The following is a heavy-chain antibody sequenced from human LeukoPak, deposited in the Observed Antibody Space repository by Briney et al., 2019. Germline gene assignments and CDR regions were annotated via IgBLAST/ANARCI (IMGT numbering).Heavy chain of an antibody. CDR2: IIPILGIA. J-gene: IGHJ1*01. CDR1: GGTFSSYA. Sequence: GASVKVSCKASGGTFSSYAISWVRQAPGQGLEWMGRIIPILGIANYAQKFQGRVTITADKSTSTAYMELSSLRSEDTAVYYCARISASDCSSTSCYGYFQHWGQGTLVTVSS. CDR3: ARISASDCSSTSCYGYFQH. D-gene: IGHD2-2*01. V-gene: IGHV1-69*04.